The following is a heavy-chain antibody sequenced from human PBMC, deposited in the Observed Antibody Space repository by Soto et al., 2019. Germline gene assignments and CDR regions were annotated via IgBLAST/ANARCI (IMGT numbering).Heavy chain of an antibody. CDR2: IYVSGIT. CDR1: GGSISSYY. D-gene: IGHD3-10*02. J-gene: IGHJ4*02. Sequence: QVQLQESGPGLVKPSETLSLTCIVSGGSISSYYWSWIRQPAGKGLEWIGRIYVSGITDYNPSLKSRVTMSADTSKNQLSLKLSSVTAADTPVYYCARAAKFGELYYWGQGTLVSVSS. CDR3: ARAAKFGELYY. V-gene: IGHV4-4*07.